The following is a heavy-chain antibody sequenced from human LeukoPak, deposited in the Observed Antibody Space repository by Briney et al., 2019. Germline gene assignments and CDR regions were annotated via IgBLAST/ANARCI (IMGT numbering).Heavy chain of an antibody. Sequence: ASVKVSCKASGYTFTSYYMHWVRQAPGQGLEWMGIINPSGGSTSYAQKFQGRVTMTRDMSTSTVYMELSSLRSEDTAVYYCAREEAVVVPAAMLNVGSYSHWGQGTLVTVSS. J-gene: IGHJ4*02. CDR1: GYTFTSYY. CDR3: AREEAVVVPAAMLNVGSYSH. D-gene: IGHD2-2*01. V-gene: IGHV1-46*01. CDR2: INPSGGST.